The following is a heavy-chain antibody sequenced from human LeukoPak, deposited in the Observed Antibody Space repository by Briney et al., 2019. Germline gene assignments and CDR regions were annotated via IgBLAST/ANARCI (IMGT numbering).Heavy chain of an antibody. CDR1: GGSISSYY. Sequence: SETLSLTCTVSGGSISSYYWSWIRQPPGKGLECIGLIYYSGSTNYNPSLKSRVTMSVDTSKNQFSLKLSSVTAADTAVYFCARGMAVAYDYNWFDPWGQGTLVTVSS. CDR3: ARGMAVAYDYNWFDP. V-gene: IGHV4-59*12. D-gene: IGHD5-12*01. J-gene: IGHJ5*02. CDR2: IYYSGST.